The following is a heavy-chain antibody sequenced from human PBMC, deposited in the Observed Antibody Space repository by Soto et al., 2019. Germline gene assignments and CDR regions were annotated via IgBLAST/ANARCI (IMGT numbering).Heavy chain of an antibody. V-gene: IGHV1-8*01. CDR2: MNPNNGNT. Sequence: QVQLVQSGAEVTKPGASVKVSCKASGYTFTSYDINWVRQATGQGLEWMGWMNPNNGNTGYSQKFQGRVTMNRNTSMNTAYMELSSQRSEDTAVYYCARSKQAYCTNGVCYRLGWFDPWGQGTLVTVSS. J-gene: IGHJ5*02. CDR3: ARSKQAYCTNGVCYRLGWFDP. CDR1: GYTFTSYD. D-gene: IGHD2-8*01.